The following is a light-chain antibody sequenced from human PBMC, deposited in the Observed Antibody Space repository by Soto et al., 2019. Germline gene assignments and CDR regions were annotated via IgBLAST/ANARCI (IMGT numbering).Light chain of an antibody. CDR3: QQYNSYPLT. CDR1: QCISNY. CDR2: AAS. V-gene: IGKV1-16*02. J-gene: IGKJ4*01. Sequence: DIQMTQSPSSLSASVGDRVTITCRASQCISNYLAWFQQKPVKAPKSLIYAASILQSGVPSKFSGSGSGIDFTLTISSLQPEDFATDYCQQYNSYPLTFGRGTKVEIK.